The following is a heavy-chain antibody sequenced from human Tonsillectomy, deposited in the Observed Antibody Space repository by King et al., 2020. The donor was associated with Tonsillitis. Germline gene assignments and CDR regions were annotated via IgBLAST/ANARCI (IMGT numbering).Heavy chain of an antibody. V-gene: IGHV3-30*18. J-gene: IGHJ6*02. D-gene: IGHD6-13*01. CDR2: ISYDGSNK. Sequence: QLVQSGGGVVQPGRSLRLSCAASGFTFSSYGMHWVRQAPGKGLEGVAVISYDGSNKYYADSVKGRFTISRDNSKNTLYLQMNSLRAEDTAVYYCAKESYSSSWYSVHYFSYGMDVWGQGTTVTVSS. CDR1: GFTFSSYG. CDR3: AKESYSSSWYSVHYFSYGMDV.